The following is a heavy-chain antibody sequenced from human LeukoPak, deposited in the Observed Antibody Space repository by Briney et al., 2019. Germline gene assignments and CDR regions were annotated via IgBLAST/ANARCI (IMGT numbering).Heavy chain of an antibody. J-gene: IGHJ6*03. CDR2: FDPEDGET. D-gene: IGHD6-19*01. V-gene: IGHV1-24*01. CDR1: GYTLTELS. CDR3: ATRSVAGTHYYYYMDV. Sequence: GASVKVSCKVSGYTLTELSMHWVRQAPGKGLEWMGGFDPEDGETIYAQKFQGRVTMTEDTSTDTAYMELSSLRSEDTAVYYCATRSVAGTHYYYYMDVWGKGTTVTVSS.